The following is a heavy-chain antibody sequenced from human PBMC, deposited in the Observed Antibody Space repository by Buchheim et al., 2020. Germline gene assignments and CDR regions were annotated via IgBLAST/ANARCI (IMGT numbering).Heavy chain of an antibody. CDR2: IYYSGST. V-gene: IGHV4-59*01. CDR1: GGSISSYY. CDR3: AREWHYYDSSGSRGLDY. Sequence: QVQLQESGPGLVKPSETLSLTCTVSGGSISSYYWSWIRQPPGKGLEWIGYIYYSGSTNYNPSLKSLVTISVDTSKNHFSLKLRSLTAADTAVYYCAREWHYYDSSGSRGLDYWGQGTL. D-gene: IGHD3-22*01. J-gene: IGHJ4*02.